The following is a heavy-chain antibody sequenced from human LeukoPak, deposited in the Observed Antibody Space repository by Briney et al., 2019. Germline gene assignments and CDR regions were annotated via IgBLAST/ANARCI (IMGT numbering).Heavy chain of an antibody. CDR1: GYIFLTYA. CDR2: INAGNGDT. CDR3: ARGSISGLPFDY. V-gene: IGHV1-3*01. J-gene: IGHJ4*02. Sequence: ASVKVSCKASGYIFLTYAMHWVRQAPGQRLEWMGWINAGNGDTKSSQKFQGRVTVTRDTSASTAYMELSSLRSEDTAIYYWARGSISGLPFDYWGQGTLVTVSS. D-gene: IGHD6-19*01.